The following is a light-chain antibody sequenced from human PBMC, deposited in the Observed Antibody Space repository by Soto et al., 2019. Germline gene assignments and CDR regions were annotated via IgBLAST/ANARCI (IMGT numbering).Light chain of an antibody. CDR1: QSISSY. CDR3: QQSYNPLT. CDR2: AAS. Sequence: DIQMTQSPSSLSASVGDRVTITCRASQSISSYLNWYQQKPGKAAKLLIYAASSLQSGVPSRFSGSGSGTDFTLTISSLQPEDFATYHCQQSYNPLTFGGGTKIEIK. V-gene: IGKV1-39*01. J-gene: IGKJ4*01.